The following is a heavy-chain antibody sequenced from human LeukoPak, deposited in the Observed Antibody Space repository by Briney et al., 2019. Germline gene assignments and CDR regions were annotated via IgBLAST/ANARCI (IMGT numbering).Heavy chain of an antibody. Sequence: ASVKVSCKASGYTFTGYYMHWVRQAPGQGLEWMGRINPNSGGTNYAQKFQGRVTMTRDTSISTAYMELSRLRSGDTAVYYCARISSGWSYDYWGQGTLVTVSS. V-gene: IGHV1-2*06. CDR1: GYTFTGYY. J-gene: IGHJ4*02. D-gene: IGHD6-19*01. CDR2: INPNSGGT. CDR3: ARISSGWSYDY.